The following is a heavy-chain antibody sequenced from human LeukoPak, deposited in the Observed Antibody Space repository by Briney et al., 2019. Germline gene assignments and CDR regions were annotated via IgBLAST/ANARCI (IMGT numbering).Heavy chain of an antibody. Sequence: PSETLSLTCTVSGGSISSSGYYWGWIRQPPGKGPEWIGSIYYSGRTYQTPSLKSRVTISVDTSKNQFSLKLSSVTAADTAVYYCARHSPLGIAAAEFNSWFDPWGQGTLVTVSS. J-gene: IGHJ5*02. D-gene: IGHD6-13*01. V-gene: IGHV4-39*01. CDR2: IYYSGRT. CDR3: ARHSPLGIAAAEFNSWFDP. CDR1: GGSISSSGYY.